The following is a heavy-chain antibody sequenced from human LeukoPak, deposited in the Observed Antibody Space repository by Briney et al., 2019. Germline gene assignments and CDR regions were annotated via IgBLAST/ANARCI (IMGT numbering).Heavy chain of an antibody. CDR1: GFTFSSYS. J-gene: IGHJ4*02. Sequence: PGGSLRLSCAASGFTFSSYSMNWVRQAPGKGLEWVSYISSSSSTIHYADSVKGRFTISRDNAKNSLYLQMNSLRAEDTAVYYCARDEGRGSTRRFDYWGQGTLVTVSS. D-gene: IGHD2-2*01. CDR2: ISSSSSTI. V-gene: IGHV3-48*04. CDR3: ARDEGRGSTRRFDY.